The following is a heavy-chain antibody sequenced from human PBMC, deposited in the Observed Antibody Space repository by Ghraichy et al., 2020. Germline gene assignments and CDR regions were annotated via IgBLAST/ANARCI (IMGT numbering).Heavy chain of an antibody. CDR3: VKRPAQYNSGRGSDY. D-gene: IGHD6-19*01. CDR1: GFTFSSYV. J-gene: IGHJ4*02. V-gene: IGHV3-23*01. Sequence: GGSLRLSCAASGFTFSSYVMSWVRQAPGKGLEWVSGISGSGGSTFYADSVKGRFTISRDNSKNTLYLQMNSLRAEDTAVYYCVKRPAQYNSGRGSDYWGQGTLVTVSS. CDR2: ISGSGGST.